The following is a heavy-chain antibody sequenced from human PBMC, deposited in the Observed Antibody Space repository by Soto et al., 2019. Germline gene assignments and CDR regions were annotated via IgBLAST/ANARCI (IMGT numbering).Heavy chain of an antibody. Sequence: QVQLQESGPGLVKPSQTLSLTCTASGGSISSGDYYWSWMRQHPGKGLEWIGYIYYSGSTYYNPSLKRRVTISVDTSNNHFSLKLSSVTAADTAVYYCASSRGPVTYPHDFQPWGQGTLVTVSS. CDR2: IYYSGST. J-gene: IGHJ1*01. V-gene: IGHV4-31*03. CDR1: GGSISSGDYY. D-gene: IGHD2-21*02. CDR3: ASSRGPVTYPHDFQP.